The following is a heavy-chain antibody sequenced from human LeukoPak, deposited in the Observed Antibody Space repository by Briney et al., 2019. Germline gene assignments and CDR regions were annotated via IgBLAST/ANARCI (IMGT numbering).Heavy chain of an antibody. CDR3: ARDIISFIEGVIQH. CDR1: GFPFSSYA. J-gene: IGHJ4*02. V-gene: IGHV3-23*01. CDR2: ISGSGDRK. D-gene: IGHD3-16*02. Sequence: GGSLRLSCAASGFPFSSYAMTWVRQPPGKGLEWLSAISGSGDRKNYADSVKGRFTISRDNSMNTLYLQTNILRAEDTGVYYCARDIISFIEGVIQHWGQGTLVTVSS.